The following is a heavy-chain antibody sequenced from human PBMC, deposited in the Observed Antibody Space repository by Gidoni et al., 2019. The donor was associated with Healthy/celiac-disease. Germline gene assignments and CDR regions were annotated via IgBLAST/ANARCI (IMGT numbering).Heavy chain of an antibody. CDR2: IIPIFGTA. CDR3: ARDWYREGYYYYGMDV. CDR1: GGSFSSYA. V-gene: IGHV1-69*06. J-gene: IGHJ6*02. D-gene: IGHD3-10*01. Sequence: QVQLVQSGAEVKKPGASVKVSCKASGGSFSSYATSWVRHAPGQGLEWMGGIIPIFGTANYAQKFQGRVTITADKSTSTAYMELSSLRSEDTAVYYCARDWYREGYYYYGMDVWGQGTTVTVSS.